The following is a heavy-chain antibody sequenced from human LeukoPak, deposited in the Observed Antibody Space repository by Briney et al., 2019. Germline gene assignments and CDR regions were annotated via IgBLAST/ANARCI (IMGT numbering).Heavy chain of an antibody. CDR1: GFSLISYN. V-gene: IGHV3-21*06. CDR2: ISSTSSHI. CDR3: ATAPYDILTGYSPYYFES. J-gene: IGHJ4*02. Sequence: GGSLRLSCAASGFSLISYNMNWVRQAPGKGLEWVSSISSTSSHIYYADSVRGRFTISRDNAKNSLYLQMNSLRAEDTAMYYCATAPYDILTGYSPYYFESWGQGTLVTVSS. D-gene: IGHD3-9*01.